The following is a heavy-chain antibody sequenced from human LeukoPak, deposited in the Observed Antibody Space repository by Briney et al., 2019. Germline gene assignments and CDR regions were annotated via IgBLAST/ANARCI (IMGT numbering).Heavy chain of an antibody. CDR2: ISGSGST. CDR1: GFTFNNYA. D-gene: IGHD5-12*01. CDR3: AKCGYSGYGHFDY. V-gene: IGHV3-23*01. J-gene: IGHJ4*02. Sequence: GGSLRLSCAASGFTFNNYAMNWVRQAPGKGLEWVSAISGSGSTNYADSVKGRFTISRDNSKNTLYLQMNSLRAEDTALYYCAKCGYSGYGHFDYWGQETLVTVSS.